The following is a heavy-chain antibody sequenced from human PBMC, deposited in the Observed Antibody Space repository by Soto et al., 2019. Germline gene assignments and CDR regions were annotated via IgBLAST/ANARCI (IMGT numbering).Heavy chain of an antibody. CDR1: RLTFNNYA. Sequence: EVQLLESGGGLVQPGGSLRHSCAASRLTFNNYAMSWVRQAPGKGLEWVSGISSTGDRTNYADSVKGRFTISRDNSKNTLYLQMNSLRDEDTAVYYCAKDYTCSGGSCYLFDYWGQGTLVTVSS. CDR3: AKDYTCSGGSCYLFDY. CDR2: ISSTGDRT. D-gene: IGHD2-15*01. J-gene: IGHJ4*02. V-gene: IGHV3-23*01.